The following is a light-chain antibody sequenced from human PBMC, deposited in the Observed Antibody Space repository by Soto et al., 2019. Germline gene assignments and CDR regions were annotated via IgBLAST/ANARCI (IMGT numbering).Light chain of an antibody. V-gene: IGLV4-60*02. CDR1: SGHSSYI. J-gene: IGLJ3*02. Sequence: QSVLTQSSSASASLGSSVKLTCTLSSGHSSYIIAWHQQQPGKAPRYLMKLEGSGSYNKGSGVPDRFSGSSSGADRYLTISNLQFEDEADYYCAAWDDSLNGWVFGGGTKLTVL. CDR3: AAWDDSLNGWV. CDR2: LEGSGSY.